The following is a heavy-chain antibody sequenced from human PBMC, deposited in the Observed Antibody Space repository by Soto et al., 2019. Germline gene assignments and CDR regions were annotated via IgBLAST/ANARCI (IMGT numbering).Heavy chain of an antibody. CDR2: INPNSGGT. V-gene: IGHV1-2*04. J-gene: IGHJ6*02. Sequence: ASVKVSCKASGYTFTGYYMHWVRPAPGQGLEWMGWINPNSGGTNYAQKFQGWVTMTRDTSISTAYMELSRLRSDDTAVYYCARDILTGYYRGSHYYYYGMDVWGQGTTVTVSS. D-gene: IGHD3-9*01. CDR1: GYTFTGYY. CDR3: ARDILTGYYRGSHYYYYGMDV.